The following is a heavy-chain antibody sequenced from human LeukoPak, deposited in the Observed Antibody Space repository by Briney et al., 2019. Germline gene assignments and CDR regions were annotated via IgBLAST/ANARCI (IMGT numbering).Heavy chain of an antibody. CDR3: ARGRVAVTDYYYGMDV. J-gene: IGHJ6*02. CDR1: GGSISSYY. Sequence: SETLSLTCTVSGGSISSYYWSWIRQPPGKGLEWIGYIYYSGSTNYNPSLKSRVTISVDTSKNQFSLKLSSVTAADTAVYYCARGRVAVTDYYYGMDVWGQGTTVTVSS. CDR2: IYYSGST. D-gene: IGHD2-21*02. V-gene: IGHV4-59*01.